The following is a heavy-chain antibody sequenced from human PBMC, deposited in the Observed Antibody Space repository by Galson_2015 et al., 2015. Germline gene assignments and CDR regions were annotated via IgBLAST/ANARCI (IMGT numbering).Heavy chain of an antibody. CDR2: INTNSGGT. CDR1: GYTFTGYY. V-gene: IGHV1-2*04. CDR3: ARARLQWLVVDD. J-gene: IGHJ4*02. Sequence: SVKLSCKASGYTFTGYYMHWVRQAPGQGLEWVGWINTNSGGTNYAQKFQGWVTMTRDTSISMDYMELSRLRSDDTAVYYCARARLQWLVVDDWGQGTLVTVSS. D-gene: IGHD6-19*01.